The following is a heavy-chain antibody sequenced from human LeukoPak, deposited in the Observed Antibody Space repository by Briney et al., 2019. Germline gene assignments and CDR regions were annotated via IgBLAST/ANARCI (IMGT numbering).Heavy chain of an antibody. Sequence: SETLSLTCSVSGGSVSSLYWSWIRQPPGKGLEWIGYIYYTGSTNYNPSLKSRVTMFVDMSKNQFSLKLSSVTAADTAVYYCARQGYSAYEILDYWGQGTLVTVSS. CDR3: ARQGYSAYEILDY. V-gene: IGHV4-59*08. J-gene: IGHJ4*02. D-gene: IGHD5-12*01. CDR1: GGSVSSLY. CDR2: IYYTGST.